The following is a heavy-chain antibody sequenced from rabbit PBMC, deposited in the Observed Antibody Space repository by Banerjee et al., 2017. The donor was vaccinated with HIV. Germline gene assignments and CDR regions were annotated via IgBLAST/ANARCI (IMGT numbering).Heavy chain of an antibody. J-gene: IGHJ4*01. V-gene: IGHV1S45*01. D-gene: IGHD6-1*01. CDR1: GFSLSSYS. CDR2: IDPIFGST. CDR3: GRDRGVGYDLNL. Sequence: QEQLVESGGGLVQPGGSLKLSCKASGFSLSSYSMSWVRQAPGKGLEWIGYIDPIFGSTYYASWAKGRFTISKTSSTTVTLQMTSLTDADTATYFCGRDRGVGYDLNLWGPGTLVTVS.